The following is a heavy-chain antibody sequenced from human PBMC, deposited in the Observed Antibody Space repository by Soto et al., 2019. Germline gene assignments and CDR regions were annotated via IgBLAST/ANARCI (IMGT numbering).Heavy chain of an antibody. Sequence: SETLSLTCTVSGGSISSYYWSWIRQPPGKGLEWIGYIYYSGSTNYNPSLKSRVTISVDTSKNQFSLKLSSVTAADTAVYYCARGGPHRPYYDFWSGYYPGVPPPGYFDYWGQGTLVTV. V-gene: IGHV4-59*01. J-gene: IGHJ4*02. CDR2: IYYSGST. D-gene: IGHD3-3*01. CDR1: GGSISSYY. CDR3: ARGGPHRPYYDFWSGYYPGVPPPGYFDY.